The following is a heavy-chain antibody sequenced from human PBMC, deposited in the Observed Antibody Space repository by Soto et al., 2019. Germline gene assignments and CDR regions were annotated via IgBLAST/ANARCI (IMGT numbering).Heavy chain of an antibody. CDR2: IIPILGIA. CDR1: GGTFSSYT. CDR3: EREIEVGYYYYGMHV. V-gene: IGHV1-69*08. J-gene: IGHJ6*02. Sequence: QVQLVQSGAEVKKPGSSVKVSCKASGGTFSSYTISWVRQAPGQGLEWMGRIIPILGIANYAQKFQGRVTITADKSTSTAYMELSSLRSEDTAVYYCEREIEVGYYYYGMHVWGQGTTVTVSS. D-gene: IGHD2-21*01.